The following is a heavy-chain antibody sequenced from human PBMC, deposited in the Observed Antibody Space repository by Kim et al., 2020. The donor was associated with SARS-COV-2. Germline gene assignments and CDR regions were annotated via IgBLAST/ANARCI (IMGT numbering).Heavy chain of an antibody. D-gene: IGHD6-19*01. CDR3: TRDPAVAGANDAFDI. CDR2: IRSKAYGGTT. Sequence: GGSLRLSCTASGFTFGDYAMSWFRQAPGKGLEWVGFIRSKAYGGTTEYAASVKGRFTISRDDSKSIAYLQMNSLKTEDTAVYYCTRDPAVAGANDAFDIWGQGTMVTVSS. V-gene: IGHV3-49*03. J-gene: IGHJ3*02. CDR1: GFTFGDYA.